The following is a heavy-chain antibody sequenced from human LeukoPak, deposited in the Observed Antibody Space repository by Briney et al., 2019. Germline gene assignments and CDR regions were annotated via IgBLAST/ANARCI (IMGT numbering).Heavy chain of an antibody. CDR3: AREGYIVATILDP. CDR1: GYTFTIYY. J-gene: IGHJ5*02. CDR2: INPSGGDT. V-gene: IGHV1-46*01. D-gene: IGHD5-12*01. Sequence: ASAKVSFKASGYTFTIYYMHWVRQAPGQGREWMGIINPSGGDTSYAQKFQGRVTMTRDMSTSTVYMELSSLTSEDTAVYYCAREGYIVATILDPWGQGTLVTVSS.